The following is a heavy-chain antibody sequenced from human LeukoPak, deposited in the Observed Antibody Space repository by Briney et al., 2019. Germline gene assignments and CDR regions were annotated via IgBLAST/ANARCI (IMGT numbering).Heavy chain of an antibody. CDR1: GFTFSNAW. D-gene: IGHD2-2*01. J-gene: IGHJ6*04. CDR3: TTDPAMRRYYYGMDV. Sequence: GGSLRLSCAASGFTFSNAWMSWVRQAPGKGLEWVGRIKSKTDGGTTDYAAPVKGRFTISRDDSKNTLYLQMNSLKTEDTAMYYCTTDPAMRRYYYGMDVWGKGTTVTVSS. CDR2: IKSKTDGGTT. V-gene: IGHV3-15*01.